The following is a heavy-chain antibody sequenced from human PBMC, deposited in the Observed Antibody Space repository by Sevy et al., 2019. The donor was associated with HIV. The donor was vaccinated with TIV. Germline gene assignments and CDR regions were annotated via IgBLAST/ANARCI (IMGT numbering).Heavy chain of an antibody. CDR1: GGSINSFF. J-gene: IGHJ4*02. CDR2: VYDSGNS. CDR3: ARGGGIYYDSRGFHPQYYFDS. V-gene: IGHV4-59*01. Sequence: SETLSLICAVSGGSINSFFWSWIRQSPGKGLEWIGYVYDSGNSEYNPSLRSRVTISVDTSKKQFSLKLSSVTAADTAVYYCARGGGIYYDSRGFHPQYYFDSWGQGTLVTVSS. D-gene: IGHD3-22*01.